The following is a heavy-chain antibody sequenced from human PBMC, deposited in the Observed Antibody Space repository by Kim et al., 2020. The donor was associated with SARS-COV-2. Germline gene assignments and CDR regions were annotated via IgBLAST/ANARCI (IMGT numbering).Heavy chain of an antibody. D-gene: IGHD4-4*01. CDR1: GYTFTSYG. CDR2: ISAYNGNT. CDR3: AREDMPLRYPLGNYLFAASNLDY. J-gene: IGHJ4*02. Sequence: ASVKVSCKASGYTFTSYGISWVRQAPGQGLEWMGWISAYNGNTNYAQKLQGRVTMTTDTSTSTAYMELRSLRSDDTAVYYCAREDMPLRYPLGNYLFAASNLDYWGQGTLVTVSS. V-gene: IGHV1-18*01.